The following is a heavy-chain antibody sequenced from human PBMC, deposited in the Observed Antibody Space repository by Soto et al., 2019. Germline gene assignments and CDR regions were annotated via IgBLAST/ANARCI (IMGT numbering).Heavy chain of an antibody. J-gene: IGHJ5*01. CDR1: GGSISSGGYS. Sequence: PSETLSLTCAVSGGSISSGGYSWSWIRQPPGKGLEWIGYIYYSGSTNYNPSLKSRVTISVDTSKNQFSLKLSSVTAADTAVYYCARGCVRPAAIDFGSLDSWGKGTLVT. D-gene: IGHD2-2*01. CDR2: IYYSGST. CDR3: ARGCVRPAAIDFGSLDS. V-gene: IGHV4-61*08.